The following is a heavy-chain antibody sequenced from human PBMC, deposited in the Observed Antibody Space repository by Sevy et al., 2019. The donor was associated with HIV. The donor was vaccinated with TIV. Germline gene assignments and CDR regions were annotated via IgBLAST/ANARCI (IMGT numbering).Heavy chain of an antibody. J-gene: IGHJ3*02. D-gene: IGHD1-26*01. CDR3: ARDKSGSYSYPNAFDI. V-gene: IGHV3-7*03. Sequence: GGSLRLSCAASGFTFSSYWMTWVRQAPGKGLEWVANIMQDGSEKYYVDSVKGRFTISRDNAKNSLFLQMNSLRAEDTAVYYWARDKSGSYSYPNAFDIWGQGTMVTVSS. CDR1: GFTFSSYW. CDR2: IMQDGSEK.